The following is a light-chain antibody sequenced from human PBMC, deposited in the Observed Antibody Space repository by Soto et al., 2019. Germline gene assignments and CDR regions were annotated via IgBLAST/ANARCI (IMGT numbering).Light chain of an antibody. CDR3: QQYNNWPFT. V-gene: IGKV3-15*01. Sequence: IVMTQSPATLSVSPGERATLSCRASQSVSSILAWYQQKPGQAPRLLIYGASTRATGIPARFSGSGSGTEFTLTISSLQSEDFAVYYCQQYNNWPFTFGGGTKVEIK. CDR1: QSVSSI. J-gene: IGKJ4*01. CDR2: GAS.